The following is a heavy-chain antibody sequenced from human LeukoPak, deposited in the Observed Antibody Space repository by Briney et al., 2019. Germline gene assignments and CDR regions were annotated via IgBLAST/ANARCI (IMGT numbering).Heavy chain of an antibody. CDR2: IKEDGSEK. Sequence: PGGSLRLSCAVSGFIFSSDWMTWVRQAPGKGLEWVANIKEDGSEKYYVDSVKGRFNISRDNAKSSLYLQMNSLRAEDTAVYYCARAFWSYFDYWGQGTLVTVSS. CDR3: ARAFWSYFDY. CDR1: GFIFSSDW. J-gene: IGHJ4*02. V-gene: IGHV3-7*01. D-gene: IGHD3-3*01.